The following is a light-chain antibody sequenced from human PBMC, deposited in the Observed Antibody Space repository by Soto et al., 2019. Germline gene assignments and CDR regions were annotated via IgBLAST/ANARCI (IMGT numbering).Light chain of an antibody. CDR2: KAS. CDR3: QQYKSVPYT. J-gene: IGKJ2*01. CDR1: QTIDTW. V-gene: IGKV1-5*03. Sequence: DIQMTQSPSTLSASIGDRVTITCRASQTIDTWLAWYHQKPGQAPNLFIYKASILQIGVPSRFRGSGSGTEFSLTINSLQPDDFATYYCQQYKSVPYTFGQGTKLEI.